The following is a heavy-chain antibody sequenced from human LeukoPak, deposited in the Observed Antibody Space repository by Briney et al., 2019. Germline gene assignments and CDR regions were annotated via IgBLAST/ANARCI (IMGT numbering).Heavy chain of an antibody. CDR3: AGGPLPAAGEYFQH. D-gene: IGHD6-13*01. CDR2: IIPIFGTA. CDR1: GGTFSGYA. V-gene: IGHV1-69*06. Sequence: GSSVKVSCKASGGTFSGYAISWVRQAPGQGLEWMGGIIPIFGTANYAQKFQGRVTITADKSTSTAYMELSSLRSEDTAVYYCAGGPLPAAGEYFQHWGQGTLVTVSS. J-gene: IGHJ1*01.